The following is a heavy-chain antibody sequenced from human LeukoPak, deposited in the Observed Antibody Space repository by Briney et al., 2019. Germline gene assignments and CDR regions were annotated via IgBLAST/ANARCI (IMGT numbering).Heavy chain of an antibody. Sequence: GGSLRLSCAASGFPVSSNYMSWVRQARGKGLEWGAVMFGWGSPYHSDPVQGRFTISTDNSKSTLYLQMNSPRAEDTAGYYCARVYFYECSGYSNFDYWGQGALVTVSS. CDR2: MFGWGSP. J-gene: IGHJ4*02. V-gene: IGHV3-66*01. CDR3: ARVYFYECSGYSNFDY. CDR1: GFPVSSNY. D-gene: IGHD3-22*01.